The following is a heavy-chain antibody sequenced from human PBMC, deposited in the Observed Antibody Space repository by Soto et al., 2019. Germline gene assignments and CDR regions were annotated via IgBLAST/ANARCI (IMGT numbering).Heavy chain of an antibody. CDR1: GFTFSGSA. CDR3: TRHFNTDSGGSGVPGI. CDR2: IRSKANSYAT. V-gene: IGHV3-73*01. J-gene: IGHJ4*02. D-gene: IGHD2-15*01. Sequence: LRLSCAASGFTFSGSAMDLVRQASLKGLEWVGRIRSKANSYATAYAASVKGRFTISRDDSKNTAYLQMNSLKTEDTAVYYCTRHFNTDSGGSGVPGIWGQGTLVTVSS.